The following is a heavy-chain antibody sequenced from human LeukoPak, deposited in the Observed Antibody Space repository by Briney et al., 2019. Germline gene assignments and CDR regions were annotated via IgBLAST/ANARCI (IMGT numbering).Heavy chain of an antibody. CDR1: GGSISSSSFY. CDR2: IYYSGST. D-gene: IGHD1-1*01. Sequence: SETLSLTCTVSGGSISSSSFYRDWIRQPPGKGLEWIGSIYYSGSTYYNPSLKSRVAISVDTSKNQFSLKLSSVTAADTALYYCARRNWNDVNFDYWGQGTLVTVSS. J-gene: IGHJ4*02. CDR3: ARRNWNDVNFDY. V-gene: IGHV4-39*01.